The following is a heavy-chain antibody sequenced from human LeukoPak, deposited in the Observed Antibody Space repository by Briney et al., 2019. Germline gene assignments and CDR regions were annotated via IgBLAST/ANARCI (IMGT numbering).Heavy chain of an antibody. CDR3: ARVWERKNYDILTGYYFGADAFDI. D-gene: IGHD3-9*01. CDR1: GYTFTSYD. CDR2: MNPNSGKT. Sequence: ASVKVSFKASGYTFTSYDIKAVRPATGQGLQWMGSMNPNSGKTGYAQKFQGGVTITRNTSISTAYMELSSLRSEDTAVYYCARVWERKNYDILTGYYFGADAFDIWVQGTMVTVSS. V-gene: IGHV1-8*03. J-gene: IGHJ3*02.